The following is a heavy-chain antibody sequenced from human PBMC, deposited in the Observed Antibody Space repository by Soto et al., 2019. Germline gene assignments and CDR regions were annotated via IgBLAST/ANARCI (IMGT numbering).Heavy chain of an antibody. CDR2: ISAYNGNT. Sequence: ASVKVSCKASGHTFTSYGISWVRQAPGQGLEWMGWISAYNGNTNYAQKLQGRVTMTTDTSTSTAYMELRSLRSDDTAVYYCARDSPIFGSSSSISNWFDPWGQGTLVTVSS. D-gene: IGHD6-6*01. CDR3: ARDSPIFGSSSSISNWFDP. J-gene: IGHJ5*02. V-gene: IGHV1-18*01. CDR1: GHTFTSYG.